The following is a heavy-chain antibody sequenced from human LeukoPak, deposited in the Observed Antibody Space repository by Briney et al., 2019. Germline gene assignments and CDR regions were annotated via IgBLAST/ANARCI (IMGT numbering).Heavy chain of an antibody. CDR1: GGSISSYY. Sequence: RSETLSLTCTVAGGSISSYYWSWIRQPAGKGLEWIGRIYTRGSTNYNPSLKSRVTMSVDTSKNQFSLKLSSVTAADTAVYYCARSSDYYDTVDVWGQGTTVTVSS. D-gene: IGHD3-22*01. CDR2: IYTRGST. CDR3: ARSSDYYDTVDV. J-gene: IGHJ6*02. V-gene: IGHV4-4*07.